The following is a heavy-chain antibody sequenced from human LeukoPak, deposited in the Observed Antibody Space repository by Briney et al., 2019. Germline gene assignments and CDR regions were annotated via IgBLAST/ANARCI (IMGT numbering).Heavy chain of an antibody. Sequence: PGGSLRLSCAASGFTFSSYSMNWVRQAPGKGLEWVSSIRSSSSYIYYADSVKGRFTISRDNAKNSLYLQMNSLRAEDTAVYYCASHELEEIRGIAAAGLLDPWGQGTLVTVSS. CDR2: IRSSSSYI. D-gene: IGHD6-13*01. CDR3: ASHELEEIRGIAAAGLLDP. J-gene: IGHJ5*02. V-gene: IGHV3-21*01. CDR1: GFTFSSYS.